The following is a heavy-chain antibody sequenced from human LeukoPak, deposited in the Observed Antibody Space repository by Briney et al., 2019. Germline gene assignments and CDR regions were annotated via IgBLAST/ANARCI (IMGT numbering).Heavy chain of an antibody. CDR2: IYSGGST. J-gene: IGHJ4*02. CDR1: GFTVSSNY. Sequence: PRGSLRLSCAASGFTVSSNYMSWVRQAPGKGLEWVSVIYSGGSTYYADSVKGRFTISRDNSKNTLYLQMNSLRAEDTAVYYCARDLVRFGELFFDYWGQGTLVTVSS. D-gene: IGHD3-10*01. V-gene: IGHV3-53*01. CDR3: ARDLVRFGELFFDY.